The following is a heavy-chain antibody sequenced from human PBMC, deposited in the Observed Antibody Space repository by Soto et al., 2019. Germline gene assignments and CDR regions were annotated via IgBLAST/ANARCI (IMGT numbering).Heavy chain of an antibody. CDR3: AKDRGDNAGYPAFDI. J-gene: IGHJ3*02. V-gene: IGHV3-23*01. CDR2: IRGSGGAT. Sequence: EVQLLESGGGLVQPGGSLRLSCAASGFTLSSYDMGWVRQAPGRGLEWISLIRGSGGATFHADSVEGRLTISRDISKNTLYLQMNSLRAEDSAVYCCAKDRGDNAGYPAFDIWGQGTMVTVSS. CDR1: GFTLSSYD. D-gene: IGHD3-9*01.